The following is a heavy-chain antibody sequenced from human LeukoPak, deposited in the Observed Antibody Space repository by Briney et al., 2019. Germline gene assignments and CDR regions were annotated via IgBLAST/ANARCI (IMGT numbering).Heavy chain of an antibody. D-gene: IGHD6-19*01. Sequence: SETLSLTCTVSGGSISSYYWSWIRQPPGKGLEWIGYIYYSGSTNYNPSLKSRVTISVDTSKNQSSLKLSSVTAADTAVYYCARLFSSSGWPIDYWGQGTLVTVSS. J-gene: IGHJ4*02. V-gene: IGHV4-59*01. CDR1: GGSISSYY. CDR2: IYYSGST. CDR3: ARLFSSSGWPIDY.